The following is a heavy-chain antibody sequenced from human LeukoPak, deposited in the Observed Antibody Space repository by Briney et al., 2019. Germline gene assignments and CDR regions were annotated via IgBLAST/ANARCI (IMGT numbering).Heavy chain of an antibody. CDR2: IYSGGST. CDR1: EFTDSGNY. D-gene: IGHD3-10*01. CDR3: ARSYYYGSGYLY. J-gene: IGHJ4*02. V-gene: IGHV3-53*01. Sequence: GGSLRLSCAASEFTDSGNYMSWVRQAPGKGLEWVSVIYSGGSTYYADSVKGRFTISRDNSKNTLYLQMNSLRAEDTAVYYCARSYYYGSGYLYWGQGTLVTVSS.